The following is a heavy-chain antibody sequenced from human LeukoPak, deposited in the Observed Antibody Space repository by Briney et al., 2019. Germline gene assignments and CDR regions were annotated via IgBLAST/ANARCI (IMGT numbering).Heavy chain of an antibody. Sequence: SQTLSLTCTVSGASISSGSYSWSWIRQPAGKGLEWIGRIYTSGSTNYNPSLKSRFTISVDTSKKQFSLKLSSVTAADTAVYYCAREKIAYYDNSGRGWFDPWGQGTLVTVSS. D-gene: IGHD3-22*01. V-gene: IGHV4-61*02. CDR1: GASISSGSYS. CDR3: AREKIAYYDNSGRGWFDP. CDR2: IYTSGST. J-gene: IGHJ5*02.